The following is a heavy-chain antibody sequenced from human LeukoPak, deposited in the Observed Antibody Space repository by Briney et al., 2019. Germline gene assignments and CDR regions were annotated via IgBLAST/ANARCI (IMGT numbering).Heavy chain of an antibody. D-gene: IGHD2-2*01. CDR2: MNPNSGNT. CDR3: ARGQFDIVVVPAAIRHDYYYYMDV. V-gene: IGHV1-8*03. J-gene: IGHJ6*03. Sequence: GASVKVSCKASGYTFTSYDINWVRQATGQGLEWMGWMNPNSGNTGYAQKFQGRVTITRNTSISTAYMELSSLRSEDTAVYYCARGQFDIVVVPAAIRHDYYYYMDVWGKGTTVTVSS. CDR1: GYTFTSYD.